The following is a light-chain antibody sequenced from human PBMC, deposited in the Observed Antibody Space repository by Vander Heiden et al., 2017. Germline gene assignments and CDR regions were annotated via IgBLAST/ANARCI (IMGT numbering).Light chain of an antibody. CDR1: QDISNY. CDR3: QQYDNLLRT. V-gene: IGKV1-33*01. J-gene: IGKJ2*01. CDR2: DAS. Sequence: DIQMTQPPPSLPASVGDRVTITCQASQDISNYLNWYQQKPGKAPKRLIYDASNLETGVPSRFSGSGSGTDFTFTISSLQPEDIATYYCQQYDNLLRTFGQGTKLEIK.